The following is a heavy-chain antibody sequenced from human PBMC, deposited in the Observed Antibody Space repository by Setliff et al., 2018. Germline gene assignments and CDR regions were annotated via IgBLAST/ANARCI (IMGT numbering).Heavy chain of an antibody. J-gene: IGHJ4*02. Sequence: GSLRLSCGASGFTFSTHAMHWVRQAPGKGLEWVAMIWSDGINKFYGGPVKGRFIVSRDNAKKSLDLQMNSLRVDDTAVYYCARPGRSNYWDSFEYWGQGTLVTVSS. CDR2: IWSDGINK. CDR3: ARPGRSNYWDSFEY. V-gene: IGHV3-33*01. CDR1: GFTFSTHA. D-gene: IGHD3-10*01.